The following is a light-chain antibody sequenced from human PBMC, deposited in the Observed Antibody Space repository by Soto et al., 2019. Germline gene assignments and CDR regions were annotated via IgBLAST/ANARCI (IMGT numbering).Light chain of an antibody. J-gene: IGLJ1*01. CDR3: TSYAGSNTPYV. Sequence: QSVLTQPHSVSGSPGQSVAISCTGTNSDVGAYNYVSWYQQHPGKAPKLMIFEVTKRPSGVPNRFSGSKSGNTASLTVSGLQAEDEADYYCTSYAGSNTPYVFGTGTKVTVL. V-gene: IGLV2-8*01. CDR1: NSDVGAYNY. CDR2: EVT.